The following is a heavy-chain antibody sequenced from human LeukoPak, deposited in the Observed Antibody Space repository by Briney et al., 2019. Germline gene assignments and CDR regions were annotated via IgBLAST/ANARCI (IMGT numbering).Heavy chain of an antibody. Sequence: GESLKISCKGSGYSFSSYWIAWVRQMPGEGLEWMGIIHPDDSDTRYSPSFQGQVTISADKSNRTAYLQWSSLKASDSAMYYCARREGITGTTKWFDPWGQGTLVTVSS. D-gene: IGHD1-7*01. CDR3: ARREGITGTTKWFDP. CDR1: GYSFSSYW. CDR2: IHPDDSDT. J-gene: IGHJ5*02. V-gene: IGHV5-51*01.